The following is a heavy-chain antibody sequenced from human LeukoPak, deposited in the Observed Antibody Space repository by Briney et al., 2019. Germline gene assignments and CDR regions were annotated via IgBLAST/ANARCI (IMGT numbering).Heavy chain of an antibody. CDR3: VRGPYGASISKWFDP. CDR1: RGSISGYS. D-gene: IGHD4/OR15-4a*01. J-gene: IGHJ5*02. CDR2: IYYSGEI. Sequence: SETLSLTCTVSRGSISGYSWSWIRQSPGGGLEWIGYIYYSGEIAYNPSLRSRVTLSVDTSKNQFSLQLRSVTTADTAVYYCVRGPYGASISKWFDPWGQGTQVIVSP. V-gene: IGHV4-59*01.